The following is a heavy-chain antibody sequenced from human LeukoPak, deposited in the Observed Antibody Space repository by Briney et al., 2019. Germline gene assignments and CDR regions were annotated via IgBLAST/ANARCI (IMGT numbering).Heavy chain of an antibody. J-gene: IGHJ4*02. D-gene: IGHD6-13*01. Sequence: GGSLRLSCAASGFTFSSYSMNWVRQAPGKGLEWVSSISSSSSYIYYADSVKGRFTISRDNAKNSLYLQMNSLRAEDTAVYYCARGGSSWLAFDYWGQGTLVTVSS. CDR3: ARGGSSWLAFDY. V-gene: IGHV3-21*01. CDR1: GFTFSSYS. CDR2: ISSSSSYI.